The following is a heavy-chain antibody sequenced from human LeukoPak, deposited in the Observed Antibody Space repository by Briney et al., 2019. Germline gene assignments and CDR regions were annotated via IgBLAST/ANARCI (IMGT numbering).Heavy chain of an antibody. CDR1: GFTFSSYA. CDR2: ISGSGGST. CDR3: ANLYGDYVLHYFAY. Sequence: GGSLRLSCAASGFTFSSYAMSWVRQAPGKGLEWVSAISGSGGSTYYADSVKGRFTISRDNSKNTLYLQMNSLRAEDTAVYYCANLYGDYVLHYFAYCGQGTLVTVSS. D-gene: IGHD4-17*01. J-gene: IGHJ4*02. V-gene: IGHV3-23*01.